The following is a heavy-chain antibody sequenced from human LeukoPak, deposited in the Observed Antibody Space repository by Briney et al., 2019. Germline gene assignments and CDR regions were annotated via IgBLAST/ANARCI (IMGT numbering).Heavy chain of an antibody. V-gene: IGHV4-39*01. CDR3: ASRLTIFERGPAAPFDP. CDR1: GGSISSSSYY. Sequence: TSETLSLTCTVSGGSISSSSYYWGWIRQPPGKGLEWIGSIYYSGSTYYNPSLKSRVTISVDTSKNQFSLKLSSVTAADTAVYYCASRLTIFERGPAAPFDPWGQGTLVTVSS. CDR2: IYYSGST. D-gene: IGHD3-9*01. J-gene: IGHJ5*02.